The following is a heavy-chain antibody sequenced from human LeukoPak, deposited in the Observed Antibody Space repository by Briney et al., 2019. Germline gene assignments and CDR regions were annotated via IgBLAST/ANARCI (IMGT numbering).Heavy chain of an antibody. CDR2: IQNSDT. Sequence: SETLSLTCTVSGGSISTYHWNWIRQPAGKGLEWIGRIQNSDTNYNPSLKSRVIISVDTSKKQFSLKLSSVTAADTAVYYCAGRTDSGSYNWFDHWGQGTLVTVSS. CDR1: GGSISTYH. CDR3: AGRTDSGSYNWFDH. V-gene: IGHV4-4*07. D-gene: IGHD1-26*01. J-gene: IGHJ5*02.